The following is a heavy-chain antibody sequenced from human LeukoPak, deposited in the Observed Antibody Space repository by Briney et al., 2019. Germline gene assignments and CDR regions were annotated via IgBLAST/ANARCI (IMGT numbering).Heavy chain of an antibody. V-gene: IGHV1-69*04. Sequence: SVKVSCKASGGTFSSYAISWVRQAPGQGLEWMGRIIPIFGIANYAQKFQGRVTITADKSASTAYMELSSLRSEDTAVYYCAIRYGSGTVGVLDPWGQGTLATVSS. D-gene: IGHD3-10*01. CDR2: IIPIFGIA. CDR1: GGTFSSYA. CDR3: AIRYGSGTVGVLDP. J-gene: IGHJ5*02.